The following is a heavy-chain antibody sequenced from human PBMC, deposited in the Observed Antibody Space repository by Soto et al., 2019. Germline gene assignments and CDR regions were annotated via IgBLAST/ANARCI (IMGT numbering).Heavy chain of an antibody. J-gene: IGHJ6*03. Sequence: GGSLRLSCAASGFTFSDHYMDWVRQAPGKGLEWVGRTRNKANSYTTEYAASVKGRFTISRDDSKNSLYLQMNSLKTEDTAVYYCARVISGVVPVYSSGWSYYYYMDVWGKGTTVTVSS. CDR2: TRNKANSYTT. V-gene: IGHV3-72*01. CDR3: ARVISGVVPVYSSGWSYYYYMDV. CDR1: GFTFSDHY. D-gene: IGHD6-19*01.